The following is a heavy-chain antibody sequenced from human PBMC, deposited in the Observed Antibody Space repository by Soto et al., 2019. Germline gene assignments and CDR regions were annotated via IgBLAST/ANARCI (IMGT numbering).Heavy chain of an antibody. CDR3: ARDSGGYCSGGSCYVYYYYGMDV. J-gene: IGHJ6*02. Sequence: GGSLRLSCAASGFTFSSYAMHWVRQAPGEGLEWVAVISYDGSNKYYADSVKGRFTISRDNSKNTLYLQMNSLRAEDTAVYYCARDSGGYCSGGSCYVYYYYGMDVWGQGTTVTVSS. CDR2: ISYDGSNK. D-gene: IGHD2-15*01. CDR1: GFTFSSYA. V-gene: IGHV3-30-3*01.